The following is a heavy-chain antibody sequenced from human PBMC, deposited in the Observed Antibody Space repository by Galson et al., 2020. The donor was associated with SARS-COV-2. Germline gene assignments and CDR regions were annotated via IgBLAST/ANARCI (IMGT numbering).Heavy chain of an antibody. Sequence: GGSLRLSCAASGFTFSSYSMNWVRQAPGKGLEWVSSISSSSSYIYYADSVKGRFTISRDNAKNSLYLQMNSLRAEDTAVYYCARDGNYDILTGYYNVWGQGTTVTVSS. V-gene: IGHV3-21*01. CDR3: ARDGNYDILTGYYNV. J-gene: IGHJ6*02. CDR2: ISSSSSYI. CDR1: GFTFSSYS. D-gene: IGHD3-9*01.